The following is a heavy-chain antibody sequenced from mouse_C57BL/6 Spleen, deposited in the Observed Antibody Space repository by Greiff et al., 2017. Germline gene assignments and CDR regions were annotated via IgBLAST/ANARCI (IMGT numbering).Heavy chain of an antibody. Sequence: VQVVESGPGLVAPSQSLSITCTVSGFSLTSYGVHWVRQPPGKGLEWLVVIWSDGSTTYNSALKSRLSISEDNSTSQVFLKMNSQQTDDTAMDYCARHRDDYSFDDGGQGTTLTVSS. D-gene: IGHD2-4*01. CDR3: ARHRDDYSFDD. CDR2: IWSDGST. J-gene: IGHJ2*01. CDR1: GFSLTSYG. V-gene: IGHV2-6-1*01.